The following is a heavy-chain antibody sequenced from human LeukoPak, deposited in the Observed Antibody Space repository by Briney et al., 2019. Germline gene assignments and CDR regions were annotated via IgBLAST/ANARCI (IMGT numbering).Heavy chain of an antibody. Sequence: GGSLRLSCAASGFTFSSYEMNWVRQAPGKGLEWVSYISSSGSTTYYADSVKGRFTISRDNAKNSLYLQMNSLRAEDTAVYYCARGSRTWLQLPFDYWGQGTLVTVSS. J-gene: IGHJ4*02. V-gene: IGHV3-48*03. D-gene: IGHD5-24*01. CDR2: ISSSGSTT. CDR3: ARGSRTWLQLPFDY. CDR1: GFTFSSYE.